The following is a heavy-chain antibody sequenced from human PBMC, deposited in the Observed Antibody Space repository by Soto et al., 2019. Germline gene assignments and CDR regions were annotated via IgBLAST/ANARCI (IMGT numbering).Heavy chain of an antibody. V-gene: IGHV4-30-2*01. D-gene: IGHD6-13*01. CDR2: IYHSGST. CDR3: ARRGYSSRDREFDY. CDR1: GGSISSDGYS. Sequence: SETLSLTCAVSGGSISSDGYSWSWIRQPPGKGLEWIGYIYHSGSTYYNPSLKSRVTISVDRSKNQFSLKLSSVTAADTAVYYCARRGYSSRDREFDYWGQGTLVTVSS. J-gene: IGHJ4*02.